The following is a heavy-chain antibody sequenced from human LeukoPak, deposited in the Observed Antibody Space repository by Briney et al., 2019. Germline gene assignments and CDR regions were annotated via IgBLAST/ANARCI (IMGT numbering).Heavy chain of an antibody. Sequence: PGGSLRLSCAASGFTFSDYWMDWVRQAPGKGLVWVSRINSDGSTTSYADSVKGRFTISRDNAKNTLYLQMNSLRAEDTAVYYCARDVGHSSGWYYFDYWGQGTLVTVSS. V-gene: IGHV3-74*01. CDR1: GFTFSDYW. D-gene: IGHD6-19*01. CDR3: ARDVGHSSGWYYFDY. CDR2: INSDGSTT. J-gene: IGHJ4*02.